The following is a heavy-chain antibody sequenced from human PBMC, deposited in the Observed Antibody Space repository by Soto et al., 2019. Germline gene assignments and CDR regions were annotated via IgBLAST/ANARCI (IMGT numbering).Heavy chain of an antibody. V-gene: IGHV4-30-2*01. Sequence: SETLSLRCTVSGGSSSSGGDSWGWIRQPPGKGLEWIGYIYHSGSTYYNPSLKSRVTISVDRSKNQFSLKLSSVTAADTAVYYCARSRRWRFGEFFSRSQPANTQNHKHYYYSVMAFWRKGTTVPVSS. J-gene: IGHJ6*04. CDR1: GGSSSSGGDS. D-gene: IGHD3-10*01. CDR3: ARSRRWRFGEFFSRSQPANTQNHKHYYYSVMAF. CDR2: IYHSGST.